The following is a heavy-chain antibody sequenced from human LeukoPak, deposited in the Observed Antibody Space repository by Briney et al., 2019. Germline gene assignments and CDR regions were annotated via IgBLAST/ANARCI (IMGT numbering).Heavy chain of an antibody. CDR3: ARGPLTYYYYYYMDV. J-gene: IGHJ6*03. CDR2: INHSGST. V-gene: IGHV4-34*01. CDR1: GGSFSGYY. Sequence: SETLSLTCAVYGGSFSGYYWSWIRQPPGKGLEWIGEINHSGSTNYNPPLKSRVTISVDTSKNQFSLKLSSVTAADTAVYYCARGPLTYYYYYYMDVWGKGTTVTVSS.